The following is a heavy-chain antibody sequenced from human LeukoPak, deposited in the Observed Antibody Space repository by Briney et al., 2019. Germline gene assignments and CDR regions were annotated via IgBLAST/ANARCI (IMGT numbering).Heavy chain of an antibody. Sequence: SEILSLTCAVYGGSFSGYYWSWIRQPPGKGLEWIGEINHSGSTNYNPSLKSRVTISVDRSKNQFSLKLSSVTAADTAVYYCARQDYDILSGAGFDYWGRGTLVTVSS. D-gene: IGHD3-9*01. CDR1: GGSFSGYY. CDR3: ARQDYDILSGAGFDY. J-gene: IGHJ4*02. CDR2: INHSGST. V-gene: IGHV4-34*01.